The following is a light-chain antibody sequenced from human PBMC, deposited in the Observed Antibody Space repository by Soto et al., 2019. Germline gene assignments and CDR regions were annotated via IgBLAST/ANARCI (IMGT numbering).Light chain of an antibody. CDR3: HCYDSSLNGSV. Sequence: QSVLTQPPSVSGAPGQRVTISCTGGNSNIGAGNDVRWYQQIPGTAPKLLIYGDNNRPSGVPDRFSGSKLGTSASLAITGLQAEDEADYYCHCYDSSLNGSVFGGGTKVTVL. CDR1: NSNIGAGND. V-gene: IGLV1-40*01. J-gene: IGLJ3*02. CDR2: GDN.